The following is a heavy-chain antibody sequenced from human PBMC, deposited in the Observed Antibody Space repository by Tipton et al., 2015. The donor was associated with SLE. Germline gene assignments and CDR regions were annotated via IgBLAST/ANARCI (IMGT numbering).Heavy chain of an antibody. CDR2: ISSSGSTI. V-gene: IGHV3-48*03. D-gene: IGHD6-19*01. CDR3: ARRKSSSGWDFDH. J-gene: IGHJ4*02. CDR1: GFTFSSYE. Sequence: SLRLSCAASGFTFSSYEMNWVRQAPGKGLEWVSYISSSGSTIYYADSVKGRFTISRDNAKNSLYLQMNSLRAEDTAVYYCARRKSSSGWDFDHWGQGTLVIVSS.